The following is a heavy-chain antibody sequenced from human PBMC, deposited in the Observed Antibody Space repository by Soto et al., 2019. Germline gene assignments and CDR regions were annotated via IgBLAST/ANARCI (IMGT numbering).Heavy chain of an antibody. J-gene: IGHJ2*01. Sequence: PGESLKISCKGSGYSFAGYWITWVRQMPGEGLEWMGRIDPSDSQTYYSPSFRGHVTISAAKSITTVFLQWSSLRASDTAMYYCSRQIYDSDSSQLPLRPLLRSNTQPCPRPSECSHADILCSWRCLW. V-gene: IGHV5-10-1*01. D-gene: IGHD3-22*01. CDR1: GYSFAGYW. CDR2: IDPSDSQT. CDR3: SRQIYDSDSSQLPLRPLLRSNTQPCPRPSECSHADILCSWRCL.